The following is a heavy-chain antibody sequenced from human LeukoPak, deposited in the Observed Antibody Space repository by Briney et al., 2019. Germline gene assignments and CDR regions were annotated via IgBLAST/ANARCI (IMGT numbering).Heavy chain of an antibody. CDR2: ISGDGSST. CDR3: AGGGGWY. V-gene: IGHV3-74*01. J-gene: IGHJ4*02. D-gene: IGHD2-15*01. CDR1: GFTLSTYW. Sequence: PGGSLRLSCEASGFTLSTYWMQWVRQAPGKGLVWVSRISGDGSSTTYADSVRGRFTISRDEPKNTLYLQMNSLRAEDTALYYCAGGGGWYWGQGTLVTVSS.